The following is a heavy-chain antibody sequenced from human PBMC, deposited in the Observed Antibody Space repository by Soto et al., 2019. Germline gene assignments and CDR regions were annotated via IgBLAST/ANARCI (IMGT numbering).Heavy chain of an antibody. CDR1: GGTFSSYT. V-gene: IGHV1-69*02. Sequence: QVQLVQSGAEVKKPGSSVKVSCKASGGTFSSYTISWVRQAPGQGLEWMGRIIPILGIANYAQKFQGRVTITADKSTSTAYMELSSLRSEDTAVYYCATSGGPHDAFDIWGQGTMVTVSS. J-gene: IGHJ3*02. CDR3: ATSGGPHDAFDI. D-gene: IGHD2-15*01. CDR2: IIPILGIA.